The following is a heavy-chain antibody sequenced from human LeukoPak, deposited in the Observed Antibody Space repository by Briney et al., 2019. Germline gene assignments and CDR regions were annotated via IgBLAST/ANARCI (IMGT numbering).Heavy chain of an antibody. V-gene: IGHV4-39*01. J-gene: IGHJ4*02. CDR3: ARLVRGVGATYFDY. D-gene: IGHD1-26*01. CDR1: GGSISSSSYY. CDR2: FYYSGST. Sequence: SETLSLTCTVSGGSISSSSYYWGWIRQPPGKGLEWIGSFYYSGSTYYNPSLKSRVTISVDTSKNQFFLKLSSVTAADTAVYYCARLVRGVGATYFDYWGQGTLVTVSS.